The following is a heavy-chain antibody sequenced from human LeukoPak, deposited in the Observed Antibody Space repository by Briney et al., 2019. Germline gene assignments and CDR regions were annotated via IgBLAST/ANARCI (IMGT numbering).Heavy chain of an antibody. D-gene: IGHD3-10*01. CDR2: ICSSGST. CDR1: GGSISSGSYY. Sequence: SETLSLTCTVSGGSISSGSYYWSWIRQPAGKGLEWIGRICSSGSTNYNPSLKSRVTISVDTSKNQFSLKLSSVTAADTAVYYCARDRGFMVRGSRRGYDDYYYYMDVWGKGTTVTISS. V-gene: IGHV4-61*02. CDR3: ARDRGFMVRGSRRGYDDYYYYMDV. J-gene: IGHJ6*03.